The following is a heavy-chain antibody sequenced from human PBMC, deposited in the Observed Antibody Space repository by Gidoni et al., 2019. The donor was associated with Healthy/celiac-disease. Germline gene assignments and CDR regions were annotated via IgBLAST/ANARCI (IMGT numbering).Heavy chain of an antibody. CDR2: IYHSGGT. CDR3: ARGNWGY. J-gene: IGHJ4*02. D-gene: IGHD7-27*01. V-gene: IGHV4-38-2*02. CDR1: GYSIRSGYY. Sequence: QVQLQESGPGLVKPSATLSLTCTVSGYSIRSGYYWGWIRQPPGKGLGWIGSIYHSGGTYYNPSRKSRVTISVDTSKNQFSLKLSSVTAADTAVYYCARGNWGYWGQGTLVTVSS.